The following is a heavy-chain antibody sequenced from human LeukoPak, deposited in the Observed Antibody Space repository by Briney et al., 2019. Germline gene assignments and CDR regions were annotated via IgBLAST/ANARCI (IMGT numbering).Heavy chain of an antibody. J-gene: IGHJ4*02. CDR2: IGGRGGRT. D-gene: IGHD3-10*01. Sequence: PSETLSLTCTVSGGSISSYYWSWIRQPPGKGLEWVSAIGGRGGRTYYADSVKGRFTISRDNSKNTLYLQMNSLRAEDTAVYYCAKDAAFGYGSGSYFPDYWGQGTLVTVSS. CDR3: AKDAAFGYGSGSYFPDY. CDR1: GGSISSYY. V-gene: IGHV3-23*01.